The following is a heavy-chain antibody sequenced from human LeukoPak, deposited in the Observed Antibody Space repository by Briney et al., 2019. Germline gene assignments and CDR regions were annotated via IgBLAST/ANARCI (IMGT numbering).Heavy chain of an antibody. V-gene: IGHV3-30-3*01. CDR3: ARDGYVDTAMVMYFDI. CDR2: ISYDGSNK. Sequence: GGSLRLSCAASGFTFSSYAMHWVRQAPGKGLEWVVVISYDGSNKYYADSVKGRFTISRDNSKNTLYLQMNSLRAEDTAVYYCARDGYVDTAMVMYFDIWGQGTMVTVSS. J-gene: IGHJ3*02. CDR1: GFTFSSYA. D-gene: IGHD5-18*01.